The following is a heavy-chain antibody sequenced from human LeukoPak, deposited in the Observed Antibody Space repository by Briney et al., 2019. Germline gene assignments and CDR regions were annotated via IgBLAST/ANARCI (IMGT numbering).Heavy chain of an antibody. V-gene: IGHV3-23*01. J-gene: IGHJ6*02. CDR2: ISGSGGNT. D-gene: IGHD2-15*01. CDR3: TKKALLSIYYYGMDV. CDR1: GFTFYNYG. Sequence: GGSLRLSCAASGFTFYNYGMSWVRQAPGKGLEWVSSISGSGGNTDYADSVKGRFTISRDNSKNTLYLQMNSLRAEDTAVYCCTKKALLSIYYYGMDVWGQGTTVTIAS.